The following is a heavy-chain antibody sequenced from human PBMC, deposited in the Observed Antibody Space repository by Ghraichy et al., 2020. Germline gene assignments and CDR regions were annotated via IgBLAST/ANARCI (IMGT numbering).Heavy chain of an antibody. CDR3: AAVGVLGGGLNYDSPPSGMDV. CDR1: GFTFTSSA. V-gene: IGHV1-58*01. D-gene: IGHD3-22*01. CDR2: IVVGSGNT. J-gene: IGHJ6*02. Sequence: KVSCKASGFTFTSSAVQWVRQARGQRLEWIGWIVVGSGNTNYAQKFQERVTITRDMSTSTAYMELSSLRSEDTAVYYCAAVGVLGGGLNYDSPPSGMDVWGQGTTVTVSS.